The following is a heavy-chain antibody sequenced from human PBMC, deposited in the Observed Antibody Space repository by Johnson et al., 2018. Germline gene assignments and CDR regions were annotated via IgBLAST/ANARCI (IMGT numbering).Heavy chain of an antibody. J-gene: IGHJ3*02. D-gene: IGHD2-2*01. CDR3: ARDSGIIVAPAPDAFDI. CDR1: GFTFRTYT. CDR2: ISGSSLYK. V-gene: IGHV3-21*06. Sequence: VQLVESGGGLVKPGGSXSLSCAASGFTFRTYTMSWVRQAPGQGLEWVSSISGSSLYKYYADSMKGRFTISRDNAKNLMYLHMSGLRAEDTAVYYCARDSGIIVAPAPDAFDIWGQGTVVTVSS.